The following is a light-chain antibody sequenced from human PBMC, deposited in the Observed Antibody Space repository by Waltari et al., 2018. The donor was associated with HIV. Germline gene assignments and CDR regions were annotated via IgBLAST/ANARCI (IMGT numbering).Light chain of an antibody. CDR1: SSDVGAYNS. V-gene: IGLV2-8*01. CDR3: SSYAGSNNVV. J-gene: IGLJ2*01. CDR2: EVT. Sequence: QSALTQPPSASGSPGQSVTISCTGTSSDVGAYNSVSWYQQHPGKAPKLLISEVTKRPSGVPARFSGSKSGNTASLTVSWLQAEDEVDFYCSSYAGSNNVVFGGGTKLTVL.